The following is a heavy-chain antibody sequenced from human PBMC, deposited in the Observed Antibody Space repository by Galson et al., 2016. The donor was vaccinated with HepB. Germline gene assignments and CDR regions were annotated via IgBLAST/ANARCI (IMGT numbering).Heavy chain of an antibody. CDR3: ARPHNSNWYFDY. CDR2: TIPLFDTT. CDR1: GDSFTNYA. J-gene: IGHJ4*02. D-gene: IGHD6-13*01. Sequence: SVKVSCKVSGDSFTNYAISWLRQAPGQGPEWLGGTIPLFDTTHYAQKFQGRVTITADKSTSTAFMEMSSLTSEDTAVYYCARPHNSNWYFDYWGQGTLVTVSS. V-gene: IGHV1-69*06.